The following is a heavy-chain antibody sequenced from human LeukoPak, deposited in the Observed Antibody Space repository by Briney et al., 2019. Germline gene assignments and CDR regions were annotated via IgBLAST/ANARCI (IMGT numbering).Heavy chain of an antibody. CDR2: IYYSGST. Sequence: PSETLSLTCTVSGGSISSSSYYWGWIRQPPGKGLEWIGSIYYSGSTYYNPSLKSRVTISADTSKNQFSLKLSSVTAADTAVYYCARPGGHSYSYGFDYWGQGTLVTVSS. V-gene: IGHV4-39*01. J-gene: IGHJ4*02. D-gene: IGHD5-18*01. CDR3: ARPGGHSYSYGFDY. CDR1: GGSISSSSYY.